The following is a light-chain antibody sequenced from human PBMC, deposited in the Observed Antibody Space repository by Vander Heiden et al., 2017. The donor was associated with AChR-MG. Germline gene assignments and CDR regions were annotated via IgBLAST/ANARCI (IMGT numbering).Light chain of an antibody. Sequence: QSALTQPPSASGSPGPSVTISCTGTSSDVGGYNYVSWYQQHPGKAPKLMIYEVSKRPLGVPDRFSGSKSGNTASLTVSGLQAEDEADYYCSSYAGSNNHVVFGGGTKLTVL. CDR1: SSDVGGYNY. CDR3: SSYAGSNNHVV. J-gene: IGLJ2*01. V-gene: IGLV2-8*01. CDR2: EVS.